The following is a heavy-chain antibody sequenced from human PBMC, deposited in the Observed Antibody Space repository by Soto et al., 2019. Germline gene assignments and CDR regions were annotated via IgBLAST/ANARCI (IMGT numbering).Heavy chain of an antibody. D-gene: IGHD3-10*01. V-gene: IGHV3-30*18. CDR2: ISYDGSNK. Sequence: QVQLVESGGGVVQPGRSLRLSCAASGFTFSSYGMHWVRQAPGKGLEWVAVISYDGSNKYYADSVKGRFTISRDNSKNTLYLQMNSLRAEATAVYYCAKNGGSGMFDPWGQGTLVTVSS. J-gene: IGHJ5*02. CDR3: AKNGGSGMFDP. CDR1: GFTFSSYG.